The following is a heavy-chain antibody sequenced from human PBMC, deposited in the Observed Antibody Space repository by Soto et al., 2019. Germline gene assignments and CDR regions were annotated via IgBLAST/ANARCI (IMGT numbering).Heavy chain of an antibody. CDR3: ARDVISHGYSYGTCRY. D-gene: IGHD5-18*01. Sequence: PGGSLRLSCAASGFTFSSYAMHWVRQAPGKGLEWVAVISYDGSNKYYADSVKGRFTISRDNSKNTLYLQMNSLRAEDTAVYYCARDVISHGYSYGTCRYWGQGTLVTVSS. CDR1: GFTFSSYA. CDR2: ISYDGSNK. V-gene: IGHV3-30-3*01. J-gene: IGHJ4*02.